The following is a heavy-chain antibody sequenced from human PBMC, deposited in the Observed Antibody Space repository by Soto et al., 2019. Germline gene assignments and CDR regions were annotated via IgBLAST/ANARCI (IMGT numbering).Heavy chain of an antibody. CDR3: ARETTTAPFDP. CDR2: ISSSSSYI. Sequence: PGGSVRLSCAASGFTFRSYSMNWARQAPGKGLEWVSSISSSSSYIYCADSVKGRFTISRDNAKNALYLQMNSLRAEDTAVYQCARETTTAPFDPWGQGTLVTVSS. CDR1: GFTFRSYS. J-gene: IGHJ5*02. V-gene: IGHV3-21*01. D-gene: IGHD4-17*01.